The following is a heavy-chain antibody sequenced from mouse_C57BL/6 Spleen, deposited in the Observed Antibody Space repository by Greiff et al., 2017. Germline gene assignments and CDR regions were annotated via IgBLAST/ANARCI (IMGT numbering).Heavy chain of an antibody. D-gene: IGHD1-1*01. CDR3: ARDVITTVVAPFAY. J-gene: IGHJ3*01. V-gene: IGHV1-81*01. CDR1: GYTFTSYG. CDR2: IYPRSGNT. Sequence: QVQLQQSGAELARPGASVKLSCKASGYTFTSYGISWVKQRTGQGLEWIGEIYPRSGNTYYNEKFKGKATLTADKSSSTAYMELRILTSEDSAVYFCARDVITTVVAPFAYWGQGTLVTVSA.